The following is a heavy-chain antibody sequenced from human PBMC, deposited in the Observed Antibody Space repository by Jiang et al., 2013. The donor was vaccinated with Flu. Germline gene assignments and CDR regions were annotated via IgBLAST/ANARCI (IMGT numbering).Heavy chain of an antibody. CDR1: GGSFSDYY. CDR3: ATSGRKGYCSTISCLGWFDP. J-gene: IGHJ5*02. CDR2: INHSARA. V-gene: IGHV4-34*01. Sequence: LLKPSETLSLTCAVYGGSFSDYYWSWIRQPPGKGLEWIGEINHSARATYTPSLKSRVTISVDTSKNQFSLKLSSVTAADTAVYYCATSGRKGYCSTISCLGWFDPWGQGTLVTVSS. D-gene: IGHD2-2*01.